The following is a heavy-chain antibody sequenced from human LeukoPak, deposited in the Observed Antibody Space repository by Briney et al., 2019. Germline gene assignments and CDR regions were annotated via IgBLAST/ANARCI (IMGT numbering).Heavy chain of an antibody. CDR3: ARDGKGPGYYFDY. V-gene: IGHV3-7*01. D-gene: IGHD1-14*01. J-gene: IGHJ4*02. CDR1: GFTFSSYW. CDR2: IKQDGSEK. Sequence: GGSLRLSCAASGFTFSSYWMNWVRQAPGKGLEWVANIKQDGSEKYYVDSVKGRFTISRDNSKNTLYLQMNSLRAEDTAVYYCARDGKGPGYYFDYWGQGTLVTVSS.